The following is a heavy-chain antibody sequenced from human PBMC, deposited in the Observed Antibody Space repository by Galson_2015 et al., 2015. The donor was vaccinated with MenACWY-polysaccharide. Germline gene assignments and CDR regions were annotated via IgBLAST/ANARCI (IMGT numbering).Heavy chain of an antibody. CDR2: VRSTRRYI. CDR1: GFTFSKFS. CDR3: ARGVSRIGWLEGNFDY. D-gene: IGHD5/OR15-5a*01. V-gene: IGHV3-21*01. Sequence: SLRLSCAASGFTFSKFSMNWVRQAPGKGLEWVSSVRSTRRYIYYGDSVKGRYTISRDNAKNSLSLQMDSLRAEDTAVYFCARGVSRIGWLEGNFDYWGQGTLVTVSS. J-gene: IGHJ4*02.